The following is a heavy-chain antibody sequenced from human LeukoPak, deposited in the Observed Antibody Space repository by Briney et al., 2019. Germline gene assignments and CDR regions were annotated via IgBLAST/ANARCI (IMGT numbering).Heavy chain of an antibody. V-gene: IGHV4-39*07. D-gene: IGHD3-3*01. CDR1: GDSISSSSYY. CDR2: IYYSGST. Sequence: PSETLSLTCTVSGDSISSSSYYWGWIRQPPGKGLEWIGSIYYSGSTYYNPSLKSRVTISVDTSKNQFSLKLSSVTAADTAVHYCARVGYDFWSGYQPRPSYYYYYMDVWGKGTTVTVSS. J-gene: IGHJ6*03. CDR3: ARVGYDFWSGYQPRPSYYYYYMDV.